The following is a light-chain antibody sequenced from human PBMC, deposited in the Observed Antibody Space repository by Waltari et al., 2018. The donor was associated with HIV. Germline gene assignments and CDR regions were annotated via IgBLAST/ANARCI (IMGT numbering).Light chain of an antibody. Sequence: EVVMTQSPATLSVSPGERATLSCTAGQRVNSHLARYQHKPVQAPRLLIYGASTRATGVPATFSGSGSATEFTITISSLQSEDFAVYYCQQYNHWIPYTFGQGTKLEIK. CDR2: GAS. CDR1: QRVNSH. V-gene: IGKV3-15*01. J-gene: IGKJ2*01. CDR3: QQYNHWIPYT.